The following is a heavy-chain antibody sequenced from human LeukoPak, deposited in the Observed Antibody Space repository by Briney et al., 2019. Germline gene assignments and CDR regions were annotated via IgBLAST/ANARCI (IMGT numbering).Heavy chain of an antibody. Sequence: SETLSLTCTVSGGSISSYYWSWIRQPAGKGLEWIGRIYTSGSTNYNPSLKSRGTMSVDTSKHQFSLKLSSVTAADTAVYYCARERGEYDILTGYYTGVSPLDYWGQGTLVTVSS. J-gene: IGHJ4*02. CDR1: GGSISSYY. V-gene: IGHV4-4*07. CDR3: ARERGEYDILTGYYTGVSPLDY. D-gene: IGHD3-9*01. CDR2: IYTSGST.